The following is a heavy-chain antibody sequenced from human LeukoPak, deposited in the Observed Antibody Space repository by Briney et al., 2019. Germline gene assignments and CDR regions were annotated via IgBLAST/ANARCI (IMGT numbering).Heavy chain of an antibody. V-gene: IGHV1-2*02. D-gene: IGHD6-19*01. CDR1: GYTFTGYY. Sequence: GASVKVSCKASGYTFTGYYMHWVRQAPGQGLEWMGWINPNSGGTNYAQKFQGRVTMTRDTSISTAYMELSRLRSDDTAVYYCARVRGIAVAGLNYWGQGTLVTVSS. CDR3: ARVRGIAVAGLNY. J-gene: IGHJ4*02. CDR2: INPNSGGT.